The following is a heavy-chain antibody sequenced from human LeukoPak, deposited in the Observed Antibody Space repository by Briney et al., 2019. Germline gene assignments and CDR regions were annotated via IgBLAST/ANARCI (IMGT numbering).Heavy chain of an antibody. CDR2: IRSKAYGGTT. V-gene: IGHV3-49*03. Sequence: GGSLRLSCTASGFTFGDYAMSWFRQAPGKGLEWVGFIRSKAYGGTTEYAASVKGRFTISRDDSKNTAYLQMNSLKTEDTAVYYCTRRDGGYDYNWFDPWGQGTLVTVSS. J-gene: IGHJ5*02. D-gene: IGHD5-12*01. CDR1: GFTFGDYA. CDR3: TRRDGGYDYNWFDP.